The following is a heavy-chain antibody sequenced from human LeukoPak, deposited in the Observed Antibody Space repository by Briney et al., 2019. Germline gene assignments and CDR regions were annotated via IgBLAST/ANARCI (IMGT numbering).Heavy chain of an antibody. CDR3: ARRYDFWSGYYYYFDY. Sequence: PSETLSLTCAVYGGSFSGYYWSWIRQPPGKGLEWIGEINHSGSTNYNPSLKSRVTISVDTSKNQFSLKLSSVTAADTAVYYCARRYDFWSGYYYYFDYWGQGTLVTVSS. CDR1: GGSFSGYY. V-gene: IGHV4-34*01. D-gene: IGHD3-3*01. CDR2: INHSGST. J-gene: IGHJ4*02.